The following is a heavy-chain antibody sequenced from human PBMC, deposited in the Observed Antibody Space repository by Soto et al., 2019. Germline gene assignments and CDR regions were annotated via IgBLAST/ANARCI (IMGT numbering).Heavy chain of an antibody. CDR3: ARKKILEWPNLYYYGMDV. CDR1: GHTFTKYY. Sequence: ASVRVSCKASGHTFTKYYFHWVRQAPGQGLEWMGRINANGGNTNYAQRFQGRVTMTRDTSTSTAYMELRSLRSDDTAVYYCARKKILEWPNLYYYGMDVWGQGTTVTVSS. CDR2: INANGGNT. V-gene: IGHV1-46*01. J-gene: IGHJ6*02. D-gene: IGHD3-3*01.